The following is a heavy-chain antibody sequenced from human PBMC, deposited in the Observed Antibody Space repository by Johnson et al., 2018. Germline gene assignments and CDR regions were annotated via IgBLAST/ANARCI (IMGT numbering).Heavy chain of an antibody. CDR3: TTDPRDTAMVIYYYYYYMDV. CDR2: ISYDGSNK. V-gene: IGHV3-30*03. J-gene: IGHJ6*03. Sequence: QVQLVQSGGGVVQXGRSLRLXCAASGFTFSSYGMHWVRQAPGKGLEWVAVISYDGSNKYYADSVKGRFTISRDNSKNTLYLQMNSLKTEDTAVYYCTTDPRDTAMVIYYYYYYMDVWGKGTTVTVSS. CDR1: GFTFSSYG. D-gene: IGHD5-18*01.